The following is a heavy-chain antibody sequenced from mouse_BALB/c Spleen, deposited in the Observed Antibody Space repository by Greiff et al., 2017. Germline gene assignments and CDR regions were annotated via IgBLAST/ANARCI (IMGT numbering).Heavy chain of an antibody. CDR1: GFTFSSFG. V-gene: IGHV5-17*02. D-gene: IGHD2-3*01. Sequence: EVKLMESGGGLVQPGGSRKLSCAASGFTFSSFGMHWVRQAPEKGLEWVAYISSGSSTIYYADTVKGRFTISRDNPKNTLFLQMTSLRSEDTAMYYCARSGWLLSFDYWGQGTTLTVSS. CDR2: ISSGSSTI. J-gene: IGHJ2*01. CDR3: ARSGWLLSFDY.